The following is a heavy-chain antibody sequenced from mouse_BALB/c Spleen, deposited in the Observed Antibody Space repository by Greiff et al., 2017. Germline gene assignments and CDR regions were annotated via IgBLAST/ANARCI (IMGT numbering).Heavy chain of an antibody. CDR1: GYTFTSYW. D-gene: IGHD1-2*01. V-gene: IGHV1S81*02. CDR3: APLTTATYWYFDV. CDR2: INPSNGRT. J-gene: IGHJ1*01. Sequence: QVQLQQPGAELVKPGASVKLSCKASGYTFTSYWMHWVKQRPGQGLEWIGEINPSNGRTNYNEKFKSKATLTVDKSSSTAYMQLSSLTSEDSAVYYCAPLTTATYWYFDVWGAGTTVTVSS.